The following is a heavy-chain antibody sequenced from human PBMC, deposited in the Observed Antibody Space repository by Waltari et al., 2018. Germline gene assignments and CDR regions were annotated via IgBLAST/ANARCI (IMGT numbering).Heavy chain of an antibody. Sequence: QLQLQESGPGLVKPSETLSLTCTVSGGSISSSSYYWGWIRQPPGKGLEWIGSIYYSGSTYYNPSLKSRVTISVDTSKNQFSLKLSSVTAADTAVYYCARGSWIVVVDYWGQGTLVTVSS. CDR1: GGSISSSSYY. J-gene: IGHJ4*02. D-gene: IGHD3-22*01. V-gene: IGHV4-39*01. CDR2: IYYSGST. CDR3: ARGSWIVVVDY.